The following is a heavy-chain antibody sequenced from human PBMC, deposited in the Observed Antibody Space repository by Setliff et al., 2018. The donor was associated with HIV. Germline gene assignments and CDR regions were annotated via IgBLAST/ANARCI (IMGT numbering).Heavy chain of an antibody. CDR3: ASPYFVIY. V-gene: IGHV3-30*04. Sequence: GGSLRLSCEASGFNFDLYALHWVRQAPGKGLEWVAVVSYDGREKYYVDSVKGRFTISRDNAKNSLYLQMNSLRAEDTAVYYCASPYFVIYWGQGTLVTVSS. CDR1: GFNFDLYA. CDR2: VSYDGREK. J-gene: IGHJ4*02. D-gene: IGHD3-16*02.